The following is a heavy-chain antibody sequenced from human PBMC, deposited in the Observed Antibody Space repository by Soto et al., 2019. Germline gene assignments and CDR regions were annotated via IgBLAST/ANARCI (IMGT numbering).Heavy chain of an antibody. D-gene: IGHD2-21*01. Sequence: GGSLRLSCVASGLTFGSHGMHWVRQAPGKGLEWVAVISYDETNEHYVDSVKGRFTISRDKSKSILYLQMNRLRPEDTAVYKCAKDLRTTIADYGMDVWGQGTTVTVSS. V-gene: IGHV3-30*18. CDR2: ISYDETNE. CDR1: GLTFGSHG. CDR3: AKDLRTTIADYGMDV. J-gene: IGHJ6*02.